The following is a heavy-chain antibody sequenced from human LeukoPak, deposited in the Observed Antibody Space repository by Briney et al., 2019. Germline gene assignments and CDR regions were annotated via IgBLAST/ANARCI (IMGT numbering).Heavy chain of an antibody. CDR3: ATSRGLVRWFDP. D-gene: IGHD3-10*01. Sequence: SETLSLTCTVSGGSINSYYWNWFRQHPGKGLEWIGYIYYIGSTNYNPSLKSRVTISVDTSKNQFSLKLSSVTAADTAVYYCATSRGLVRWFDPWGQGTLVTVSS. J-gene: IGHJ5*02. CDR1: GGSINSYY. V-gene: IGHV4-59*12. CDR2: IYYIGST.